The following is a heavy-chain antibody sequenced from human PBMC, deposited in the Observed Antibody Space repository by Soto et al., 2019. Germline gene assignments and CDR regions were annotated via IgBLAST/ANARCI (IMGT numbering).Heavy chain of an antibody. CDR1: GFSFSSYA. D-gene: IGHD5-12*01. CDR3: AKGSIEYSASVDN. CDR2: ISARGGSS. V-gene: IGHV3-23*01. J-gene: IGHJ4*02. Sequence: EVQLLDSGGGLVQPGGSLRLSCAASGFSFSSYAMVWVRQAPGKGLEWVSVISARGGSSYFAASVKGRFTISRDNSKNVLSLEMNSLRAEDTAIYFCAKGSIEYSASVDNWGQGTLVLVSS.